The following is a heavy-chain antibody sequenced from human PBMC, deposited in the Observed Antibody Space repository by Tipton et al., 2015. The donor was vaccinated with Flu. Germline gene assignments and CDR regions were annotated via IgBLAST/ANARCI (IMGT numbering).Heavy chain of an antibody. CDR2: ISTSGST. V-gene: IGHV4-61*02. J-gene: IGHJ5*02. Sequence: TLSLTCTVSGGSISSNNYYWSWIRQPAGKGLEWVGRISTSGSTKYSPSLKGRVTISVDTSKNQFSLEMRSVTAADMALYYCARRDFSNYVSDPKNWFDRWGQGILVTVFS. D-gene: IGHD4-11*01. CDR1: GGSISSNNYY. CDR3: ARRDFSNYVSDPKNWFDR.